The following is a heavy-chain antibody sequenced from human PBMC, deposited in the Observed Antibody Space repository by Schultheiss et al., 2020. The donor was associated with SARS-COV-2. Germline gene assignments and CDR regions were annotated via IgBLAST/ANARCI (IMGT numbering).Heavy chain of an antibody. CDR3: AKGQYYYGMDV. Sequence: GGSLRLSCAASGFTFNTHAMTWVRQAPGKGLEWVSVIYSGGNTYYTDSVKGRFTISRDNSKNTLYLQMNSLRAEDTAVYYCAKGQYYYGMDVWGQGTTVTVSS. CDR1: GFTFNTHA. CDR2: IYSGGNT. V-gene: IGHV3-53*01. J-gene: IGHJ6*02.